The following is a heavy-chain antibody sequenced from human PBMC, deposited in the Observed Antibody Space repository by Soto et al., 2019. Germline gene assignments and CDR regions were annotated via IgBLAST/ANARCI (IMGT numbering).Heavy chain of an antibody. Sequence: QVQLQESGPGLVKPSQTLSLTGTVSGDSIISGDYYWSWIRQTPAKGLEWIGYIYYSGDTNYNPSIKSSAIISVDTSKNQFSLKLSSVTAADTSVYYSAREGALLYGGNPNYYYTVGVWGQGTTVTVSS. V-gene: IGHV4-30-4*01. J-gene: IGHJ6*02. CDR2: IYYSGDT. CDR3: AREGALLYGGNPNYYYTVGV. CDR1: GDSIISGDYY. D-gene: IGHD4-17*01.